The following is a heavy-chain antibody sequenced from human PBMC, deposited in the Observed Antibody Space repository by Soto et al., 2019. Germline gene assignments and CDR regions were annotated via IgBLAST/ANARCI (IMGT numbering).Heavy chain of an antibody. CDR2: ISSSSSYI. V-gene: IGHV3-21*01. CDR1: GFTFSSYS. CDR3: ARETLEGVIAAYNWFDP. J-gene: IGHJ5*02. Sequence: EVQLVESGGGLVKPGGSLRLSCAASGFTFSSYSMNWVRQAPGKGLEWVSSISSSSSYIYYADSVKGRFTISRDNAKNSLYLQMNSRRAEDTAVYYCARETLEGVIAAYNWFDPWGQGTLVTVSS. D-gene: IGHD3-16*02.